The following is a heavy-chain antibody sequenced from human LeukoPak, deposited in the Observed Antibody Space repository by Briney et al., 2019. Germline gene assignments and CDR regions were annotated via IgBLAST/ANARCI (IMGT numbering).Heavy chain of an antibody. J-gene: IGHJ4*02. D-gene: IGHD4-17*01. CDR3: ARAGVSTVSHSDY. Sequence: GGSLRLSCAASGFTFSSYSMNWIRQAPGEGLEWVSSISSSTSYIYYADSVKGRFTISKDNAKYSLYLQMNSLRAEDTAVYYCARAGVSTVSHSDYWGQGTLVTVSS. CDR1: GFTFSSYS. CDR2: ISSSTSYI. V-gene: IGHV3-21*01.